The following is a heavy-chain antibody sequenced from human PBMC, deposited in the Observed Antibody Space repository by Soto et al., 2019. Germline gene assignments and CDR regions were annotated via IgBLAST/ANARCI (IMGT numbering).Heavy chain of an antibody. D-gene: IGHD2-8*02. CDR2: IYYSGST. J-gene: IGHJ4*02. CDR3: ASLSAWSVDS. V-gene: IGHV4-59*08. CDR1: GGSISSYY. Sequence: SETLSLTCTVSGGSISSYYWSWIRQPPGKGLEWIGYIYYSGSTNYNPSLKSRVTISVDTSKNQFSLKLSSVTAADTAVYFCASLSAWSVDSRGQGNVLTISS.